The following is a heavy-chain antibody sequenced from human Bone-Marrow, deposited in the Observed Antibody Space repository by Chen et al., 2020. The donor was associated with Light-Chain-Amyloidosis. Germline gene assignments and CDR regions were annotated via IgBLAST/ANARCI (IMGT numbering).Heavy chain of an antibody. V-gene: IGHV3-49*04. CDR3: TRDSLVASVRGMDV. D-gene: IGHD5-12*01. J-gene: IGHJ6*02. CDR1: GFTFGDYA. Sequence: VESWGGLVQPGRSLRLSCIGSGFTFGDYAMSWVRQAPGKGLEWVGFIRPKAYGGTTDYAASVKGRFTISRDDSKSIAYLQMNSLKTEDTALYYCTRDSLVASVRGMDVCGQGTTVIVSS. CDR2: IRPKAYGGTT.